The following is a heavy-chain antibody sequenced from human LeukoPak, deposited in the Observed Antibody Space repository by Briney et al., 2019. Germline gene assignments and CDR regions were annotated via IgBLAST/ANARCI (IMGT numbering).Heavy chain of an antibody. D-gene: IGHD6-19*01. J-gene: IGHJ4*02. CDR1: GDSISSYY. V-gene: IGHV4-4*07. CDR2: IYTSGST. Sequence: SETLSLTCTVSGDSISSYYWSWIRQPPGKGLEWIGRIYTSGSTNYNPSLKSRVTMSVDTSKNQFSLKLSSVTAADTAVYYCARDRGPYSSGWFDYWGQGTLVTVSS. CDR3: ARDRGPYSSGWFDY.